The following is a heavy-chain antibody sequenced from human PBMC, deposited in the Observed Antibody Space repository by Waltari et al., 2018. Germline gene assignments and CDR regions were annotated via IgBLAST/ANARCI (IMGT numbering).Heavy chain of an antibody. Sequence: EVQLVESGGGLVQPGGSLRLSCAASGFPFSSHWMNWSRQAPGKGLEWVALINQDGSGTYYVDSLKGRFTISRDNAKNSLYLQMNSLRVEDTAIYYCARDRGWGWLDPWGQGTLVTVSS. J-gene: IGHJ5*02. CDR2: INQDGSGT. D-gene: IGHD3-10*01. V-gene: IGHV3-7*01. CDR1: GFPFSSHW. CDR3: ARDRGWGWLDP.